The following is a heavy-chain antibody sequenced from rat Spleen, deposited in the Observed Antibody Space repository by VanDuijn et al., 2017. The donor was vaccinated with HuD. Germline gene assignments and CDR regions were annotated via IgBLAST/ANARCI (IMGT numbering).Heavy chain of an antibody. V-gene: IGHV5S10*01. J-gene: IGHJ2*01. CDR3: ARQWDY. Sequence: EVQLVESDGGLVQPGRSLKLSCAASGFTFSDYNIAWVRQAPKKGLEWVATIIYDGSRTYYRDSVEGRFTISRDNAKNTLYLQMDSLRSEDTATYHCARQWDYWGQGVMVTVSS. CDR2: IIYDGSRT. CDR1: GFTFSDYN.